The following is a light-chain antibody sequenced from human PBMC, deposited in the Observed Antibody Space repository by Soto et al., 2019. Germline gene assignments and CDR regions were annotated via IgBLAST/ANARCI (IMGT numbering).Light chain of an antibody. CDR3: QQYKSYSRT. J-gene: IGKJ2*01. Sequence: DIQMTQSPSTLSASVGDRVTITCRASQSISPWLAWYQQKPVKAPKILIYKASSLESGVPSRFSGSESGTEFTLTISSLQPDDFATYYCQQYKSYSRTFGQGTKLEIK. CDR2: KAS. V-gene: IGKV1-5*03. CDR1: QSISPW.